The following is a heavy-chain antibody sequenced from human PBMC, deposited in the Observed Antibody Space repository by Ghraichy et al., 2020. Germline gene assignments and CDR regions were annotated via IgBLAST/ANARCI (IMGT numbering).Heavy chain of an antibody. V-gene: IGHV3-74*01. Sequence: GGSLKLSCAASGFSFSSSWMHWVRQDPGKGLLWVSRMNSDGRNTNYVDSVKGRFTMSRDNAKNTLYLQMNSLRVEDTAVYYCARDHPYGDSYWGQGTLVTVSS. J-gene: IGHJ4*02. D-gene: IGHD4-17*01. CDR3: ARDHPYGDSY. CDR1: GFSFSSSW. CDR2: MNSDGRNT.